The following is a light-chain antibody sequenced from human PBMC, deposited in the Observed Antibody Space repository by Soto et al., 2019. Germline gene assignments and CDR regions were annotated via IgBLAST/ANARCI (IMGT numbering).Light chain of an antibody. Sequence: SYELTQPPSVSVAPGKTARITCGGNNIGSKSVHWYQQRPGQAPVLVIYYDNDRPSGIPERFSGSNSGNTATLTISRVEAGDEADYYCQVWDSSSDPGIFGGGTKLTVL. CDR1: NIGSKS. CDR3: QVWDSSSDPGI. V-gene: IGLV3-21*04. J-gene: IGLJ2*01. CDR2: YDN.